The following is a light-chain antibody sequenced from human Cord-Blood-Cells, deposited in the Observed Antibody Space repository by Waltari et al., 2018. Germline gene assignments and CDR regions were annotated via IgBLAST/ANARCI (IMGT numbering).Light chain of an antibody. CDR1: SSDVGSYNL. J-gene: IGLJ3*02. Sequence: QSALTQPASVSGSPGQSITISCTGTSSDVGSYNLVPWYQQHPGKAPKRMIYEGSKRPSGVSNRFSGSKSANTASLTISGLQAEDDADYYCCSYAGSSTLVFGGGTKLTVL. CDR2: EGS. V-gene: IGLV2-23*01. CDR3: CSYAGSSTLV.